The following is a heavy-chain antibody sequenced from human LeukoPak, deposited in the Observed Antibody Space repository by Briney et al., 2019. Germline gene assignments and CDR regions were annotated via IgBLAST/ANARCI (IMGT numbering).Heavy chain of an antibody. V-gene: IGHV5-10-1*01. J-gene: IGHJ6*02. D-gene: IGHD3-9*01. CDR2: IDPSDSYT. CDR3: ARPRYFGYYYGMDV. Sequence: GESLKISCKGSGYSFTSYWISWVRQMPGKGLEWMGRIDPSDSYTDYSPSFQGHVTISADKSISTAYLQWSSLKASDTAIYYCARPRYFGYYYGMDVWGQGTTVTVSS. CDR1: GYSFTSYW.